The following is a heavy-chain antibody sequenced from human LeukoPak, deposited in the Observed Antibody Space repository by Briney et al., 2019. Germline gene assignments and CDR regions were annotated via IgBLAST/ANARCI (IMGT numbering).Heavy chain of an antibody. J-gene: IGHJ6*03. CDR2: ISSIDGST. V-gene: IGHV3-23*01. CDR3: ASSPPFYYMDV. Sequence: GGSLRLSCAASGFTFSSYGMSWVRQAPGKGLEWVSGISSIDGSTYYADSVKGRFTISRDNSKNTLYLQMNSLRAEDTAVYYCASSPPFYYMDVWGKGTTVTISS. CDR1: GFTFSSYG. D-gene: IGHD2-2*01.